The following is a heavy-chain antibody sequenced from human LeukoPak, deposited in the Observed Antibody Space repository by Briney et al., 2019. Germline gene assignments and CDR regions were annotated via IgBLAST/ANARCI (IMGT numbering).Heavy chain of an antibody. V-gene: IGHV3-30*18. CDR2: ISSDGSNR. CDR3: AKPQVTANWYYFHY. D-gene: IGHD2-21*02. J-gene: IGHJ4*02. CDR1: GFTLSTYG. Sequence: GRSLRLSCAASGFTLSTYGMHWVPQAPGRGQEWVTVISSDGSNRFYADSVKGRFTISRDGSKNTLYLQMNSLRPDDTAVYFCAKPQVTANWYYFHYWGQGTLVTVSS.